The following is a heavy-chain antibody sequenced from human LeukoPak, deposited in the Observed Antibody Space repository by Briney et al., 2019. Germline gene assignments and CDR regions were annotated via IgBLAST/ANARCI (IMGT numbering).Heavy chain of an antibody. D-gene: IGHD3-22*01. Sequence: SVKVSCKASGGTFSSYAISWVRQAPGQGLEWMGGIIPIFGTANYAQKFQGRVTITADESTSTAYMELSSLRSEDTAVYYCARDGYDSSPNAFDIWGQGTMVTVSS. CDR2: IIPIFGTA. V-gene: IGHV1-69*01. CDR1: GGTFSSYA. J-gene: IGHJ3*02. CDR3: ARDGYDSSPNAFDI.